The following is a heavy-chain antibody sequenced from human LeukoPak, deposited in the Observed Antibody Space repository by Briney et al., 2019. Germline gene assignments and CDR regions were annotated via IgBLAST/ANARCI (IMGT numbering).Heavy chain of an antibody. V-gene: IGHV4-34*01. CDR3: ASANWGFDY. D-gene: IGHD7-27*01. CDR1: GGSFSGYY. Sequence: KASETLSLTCAVYGGSFSGYYWSWIRQPPGKGLEWIGEINHSGSTNYNPSLKSRVTISVDTSKNQFSLKLSSVTAADTAVYYCASANWGFDYWGQGTLVTVSS. CDR2: INHSGST. J-gene: IGHJ4*02.